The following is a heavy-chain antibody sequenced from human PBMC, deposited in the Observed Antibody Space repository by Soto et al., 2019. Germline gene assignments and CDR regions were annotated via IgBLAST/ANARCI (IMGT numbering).Heavy chain of an antibody. D-gene: IGHD6-19*01. CDR3: ARSKQWLDVDY. CDR1: GFTFSSYA. Sequence: QVQLVESGGGVVQPGRSLRLSCAASGFTFSSYAMHWVRQAPGKGLEWVAVISYDGSNKYYADSVKGRFTISRDNSKNTLYLQMNSLRAEDTAVYYCARSKQWLDVDYCGQGTLVTVSS. V-gene: IGHV3-30-3*01. CDR2: ISYDGSNK. J-gene: IGHJ4*02.